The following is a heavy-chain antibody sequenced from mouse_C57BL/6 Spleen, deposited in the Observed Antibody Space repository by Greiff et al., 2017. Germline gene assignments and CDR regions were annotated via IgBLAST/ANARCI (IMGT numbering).Heavy chain of an antibody. Sequence: EVKLVESGPELVKPGASVKISCKASGYTFTDYYMNWVKQSPGKSLEWIGKINPNDGGTSYNQKFKGKATLTVDKSSSTAYMELRSLTSEDSAVYYCARGEFLDYWGQGTTLTVSS. CDR3: ARGEFLDY. CDR2: INPNDGGT. V-gene: IGHV1-26*01. J-gene: IGHJ2*01. CDR1: GYTFTDYY.